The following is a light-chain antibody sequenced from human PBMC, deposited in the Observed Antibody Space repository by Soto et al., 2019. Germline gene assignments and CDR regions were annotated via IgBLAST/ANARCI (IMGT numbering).Light chain of an antibody. CDR1: QSLVYSNGNTY. V-gene: IGKV2-30*01. Sequence: DVVMTRSPLSLPVTLGQPASISCRSSQSLVYSNGNTYLSWYHQRPGQSPRHLIYKVSNRGSGVPDRFSGSGSGSDFTLKISRVEAEDVGVYYCLQGTHWPPTFGQGTKLEI. CDR2: KVS. J-gene: IGKJ2*01. CDR3: LQGTHWPPT.